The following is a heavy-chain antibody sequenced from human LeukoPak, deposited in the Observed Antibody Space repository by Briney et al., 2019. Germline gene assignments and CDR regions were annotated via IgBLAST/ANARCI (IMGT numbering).Heavy chain of an antibody. J-gene: IGHJ4*02. V-gene: IGHV3-74*01. Sequence: GGSLRLSCAAPGFTLSSYWMHWVRQAPGKGLVWVSRINSDGSSTSYADSVKGRFTISRDNAKNTLYLQMNSLRAEDTAVYYCARAPTGWLQSGGGYWGQGTLVTVSS. CDR1: GFTLSSYW. D-gene: IGHD5-24*01. CDR3: ARAPTGWLQSGGGY. CDR2: INSDGSST.